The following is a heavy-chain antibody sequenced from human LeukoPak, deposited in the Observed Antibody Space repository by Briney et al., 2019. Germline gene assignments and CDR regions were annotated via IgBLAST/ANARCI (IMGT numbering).Heavy chain of an antibody. V-gene: IGHV1-69*13. CDR2: SIPILNHA. Sequence: SVKVSCKASGGTFSSYAISWVRQTPGQGVECRWGSIPILNHAHYTQKFQSRVTITADDSTSTAHMELSSLRSEDTDVYYCASHKSTGTIFYYYYGMDVWGQGTTVTVSS. J-gene: IGHJ6*02. D-gene: IGHD1-7*01. CDR1: GGTFSSYA. CDR3: ASHKSTGTIFYYYYGMDV.